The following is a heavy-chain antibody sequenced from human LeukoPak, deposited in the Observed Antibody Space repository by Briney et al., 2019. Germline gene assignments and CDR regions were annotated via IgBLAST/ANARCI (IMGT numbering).Heavy chain of an antibody. Sequence: GGSLRLSCAASGFTFSSYSMNWVRQAPGKGLEWVSSISSSSSYIYYADSVKGRFTISRDNAKNSLYLQMNSLRAEDTAVYYCARGELSSYYFDYWGQGTLVTVSS. CDR2: ISSSSSYI. CDR1: GFTFSSYS. D-gene: IGHD3-16*02. V-gene: IGHV3-21*01. CDR3: ARGELSSYYFDY. J-gene: IGHJ4*02.